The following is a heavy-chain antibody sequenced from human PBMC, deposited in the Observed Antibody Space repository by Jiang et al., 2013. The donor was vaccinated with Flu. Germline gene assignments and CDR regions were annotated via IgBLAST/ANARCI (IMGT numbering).Heavy chain of an antibody. CDR2: IYPGDSDT. CDR3: ARSDCSGGSCYSFDY. J-gene: IGHJ4*02. D-gene: IGHD2-15*01. Sequence: RQMPGKGLEWMGIIYPGDSDTRYSPSFQGQVTISADKSISTAYLQWSSLKASDTAMYYCARSDCSGGSCYSFDYWGQGTLVTVSS. V-gene: IGHV5-51*01.